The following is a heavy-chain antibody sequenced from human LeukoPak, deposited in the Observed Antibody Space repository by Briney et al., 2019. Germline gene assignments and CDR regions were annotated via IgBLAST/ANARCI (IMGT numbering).Heavy chain of an antibody. CDR2: IYISGST. CDR3: ARDVYSNYAWFDP. CDR1: GGSISSSSYY. Sequence: SETLSLTCTVSGGSISSSSYYWSWIRQPAGKGLEWIGRIYISGSTNYNPSLKSRVTMSVDTSKNQFSLKLSSVTAADTAVYYCARDVYSNYAWFDPWGQGTLVTVSS. V-gene: IGHV4-61*02. J-gene: IGHJ5*02. D-gene: IGHD4-11*01.